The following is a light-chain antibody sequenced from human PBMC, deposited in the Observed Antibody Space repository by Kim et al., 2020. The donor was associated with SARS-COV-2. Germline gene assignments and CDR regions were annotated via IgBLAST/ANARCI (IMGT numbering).Light chain of an antibody. CDR2: DAS. J-gene: IGKJ2*03. V-gene: IGKV1-33*01. CDR3: QPYTS. Sequence: DIQMTQSPSSLSASVGDRVTITCQASQDISNYLNWYQQKPGKAPKLLIYDASNLETGVPSRFSGSGSGTDFTFTISSLQPEDIATYYCQPYTSFGQGTKLEI. CDR1: QDISNY.